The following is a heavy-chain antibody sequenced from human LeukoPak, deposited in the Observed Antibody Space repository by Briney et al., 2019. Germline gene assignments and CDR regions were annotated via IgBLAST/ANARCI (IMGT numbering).Heavy chain of an antibody. CDR1: GVSISSGGYY. Sequence: PSETLSLTCTVSGVSISSGGYYWSWIRQHPGKGLEWIGYIYYSGSTYYNPSLKSRVTISVDTSKNQFSLKLSSVTAADTAVYYCARGPLTIFGGERIDYWGQGTLVTVSS. D-gene: IGHD3-3*01. J-gene: IGHJ4*02. V-gene: IGHV4-31*03. CDR2: IYYSGST. CDR3: ARGPLTIFGGERIDY.